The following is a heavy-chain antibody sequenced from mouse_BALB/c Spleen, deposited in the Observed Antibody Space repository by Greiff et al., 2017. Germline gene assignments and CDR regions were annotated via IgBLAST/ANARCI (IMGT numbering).Heavy chain of an antibody. Sequence: VQLQQSGAELMKPGASVKISCKATGYTFSSYWIEWVKQRPGHGLEWIGEILPGSGSTNYNEKFKGKATFTADTSSNTAYMQLSSLTSEDSAVYYCARYPYGNSWFAYWGQGTLVTVSA. V-gene: IGHV1-9*01. CDR2: ILPGSGST. CDR1: GYTFSSYW. CDR3: ARYPYGNSWFAY. D-gene: IGHD2-1*01. J-gene: IGHJ3*01.